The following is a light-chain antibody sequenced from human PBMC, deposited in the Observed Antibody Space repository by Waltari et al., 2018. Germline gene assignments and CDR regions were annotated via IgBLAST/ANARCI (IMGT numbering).Light chain of an antibody. CDR2: DTS. J-gene: IGKJ4*01. CDR3: QQRRNWPRLFT. Sequence: EIVLTQSPATLSLSPGERATLSCRASQSVSSYLAWYQQHPGQTPRLLIYDTSFRAAGIPNRFSARGSRTDFTLTISSVEPEDSAVYYCQQRRNWPRLFTFGGGTKVEIK. CDR1: QSVSSY. V-gene: IGKV3-11*01.